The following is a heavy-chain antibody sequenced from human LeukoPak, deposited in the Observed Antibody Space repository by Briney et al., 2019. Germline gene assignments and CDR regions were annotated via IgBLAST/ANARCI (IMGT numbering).Heavy chain of an antibody. J-gene: IGHJ6*03. V-gene: IGHV1-46*01. CDR2: INPSGGST. D-gene: IGHD3-10*01. CDR3: ARGGHLLSFGELPLPSLTSDYNYYMDV. Sequence: ASVKVSCKASGYTFTDYYMHWVRQAPGQGLEWMGIINPSGGSTTYAQKFKGRVTITRGMSTSTVYMELSSLRSEDTAVYHCARGGHLLSFGELPLPSLTSDYNYYMDVWGKGTTVTVSS. CDR1: GYTFTDYY.